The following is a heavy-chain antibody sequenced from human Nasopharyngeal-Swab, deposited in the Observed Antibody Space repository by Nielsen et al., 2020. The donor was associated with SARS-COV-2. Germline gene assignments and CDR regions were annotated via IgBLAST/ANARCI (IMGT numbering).Heavy chain of an antibody. CDR3: AREHRRDGYNFGY. J-gene: IGHJ4*02. CDR1: GYTFTSYG. CDR2: ISAYNGNT. Sequence: ASVKVSCKASGYTFTSYGISWVRQAPGQGLEWMGWISAYNGNTNYAQKLQGRVTMTTDTSTSTVYMELSSLRSEDTAVYYCAREHRRDGYNFGYWGQGTLVTVSS. V-gene: IGHV1-18*04. D-gene: IGHD5-24*01.